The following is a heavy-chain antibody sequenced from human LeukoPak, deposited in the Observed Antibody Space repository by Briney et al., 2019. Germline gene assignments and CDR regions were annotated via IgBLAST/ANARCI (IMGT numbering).Heavy chain of an antibody. CDR3: ARDSYYYDSSGYWGY. J-gene: IGHJ4*02. CDR1: GFTFSGYG. V-gene: IGHV3-7*01. Sequence: PGGSLRLSCAASGFTFSGYGMHWVRQAPGKGLEWVANIKQGGSEKYYVDSVKGRFTISRDNAKNSLYLQMNSLRAEDTAVYYCARDSYYYDSSGYWGYWGQGTLVTVSS. D-gene: IGHD3-22*01. CDR2: IKQGGSEK.